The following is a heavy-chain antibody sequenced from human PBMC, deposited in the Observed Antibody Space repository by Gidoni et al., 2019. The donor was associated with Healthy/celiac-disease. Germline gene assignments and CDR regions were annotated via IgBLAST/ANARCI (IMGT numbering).Heavy chain of an antibody. CDR3: ARDQGIAAAGTSYYYGMDV. CDR1: GYNVTSYG. CDR2: ISAYNGNT. V-gene: IGHV1-18*01. J-gene: IGHJ6*02. Sequence: QVQLVQSGAEVKKPGASVKVSGKASGYNVTSYGISWVRQAPGQGLEWMGWISAYNGNTNYAQKLQGRVTMTTDTSTSTAYMELRSLRSDDTAVYYCARDQGIAAAGTSYYYGMDVWGQGTTVTVSS. D-gene: IGHD6-13*01.